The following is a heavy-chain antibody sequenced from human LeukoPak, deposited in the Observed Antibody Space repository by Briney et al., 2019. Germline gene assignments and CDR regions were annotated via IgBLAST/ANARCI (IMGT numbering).Heavy chain of an antibody. J-gene: IGHJ4*02. CDR1: GFTFSNYW. V-gene: IGHV3-7*01. CDR2: IKQDGSEK. Sequence: AGGSLRLSCAASGFTFSNYWMSWVRQAPGKGLEWVASIKQDGSEKYYVDSVKGRFTISRDNAKNSLYLQMNSLRAEDTAVYYCARGRGDHRYWGQGTLVTVSS. D-gene: IGHD3-16*01. CDR3: ARGRGDHRY.